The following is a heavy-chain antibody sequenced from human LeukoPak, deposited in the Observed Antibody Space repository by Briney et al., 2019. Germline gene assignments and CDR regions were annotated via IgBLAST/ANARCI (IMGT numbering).Heavy chain of an antibody. CDR1: GFTFDDYA. D-gene: IGHD5-18*01. J-gene: IGHJ4*02. V-gene: IGHV3-9*03. Sequence: GRSLRLSCAASGFTFDDYAMHWARQAPGKGLEWVSGISWNSGSIGYADSVKGRFTISRDNAKNSLYLQMNSLRAEDMALYYCAKASGYSYGYGFDYWGQGTLVTVSS. CDR3: AKASGYSYGYGFDY. CDR2: ISWNSGSI.